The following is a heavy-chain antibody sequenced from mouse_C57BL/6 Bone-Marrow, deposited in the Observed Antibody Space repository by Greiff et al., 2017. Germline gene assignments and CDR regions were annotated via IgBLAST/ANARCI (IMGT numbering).Heavy chain of an antibody. D-gene: IGHD1-1*01. V-gene: IGHV14-4*01. J-gene: IGHJ2*01. CDR1: GFNIKDDY. CDR3: TPTYGSSFY. CDR2: IDPENGDT. Sequence: EVQLQQSGAELVRSGASVKLSCTASGFNIKDDYMHWVKQRPEQGLEWIGWIDPENGDTEYASKFQGKATITADTSSNTAYLQLSSLTSEDTAVYYCTPTYGSSFYWGQGATLTVSS.